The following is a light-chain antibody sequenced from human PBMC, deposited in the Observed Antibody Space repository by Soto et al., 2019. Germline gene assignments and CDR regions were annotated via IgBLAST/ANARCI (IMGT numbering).Light chain of an antibody. CDR1: SSDIGASNF. CDR3: ISYKTDDTVV. CDR2: EAT. J-gene: IGLJ1*01. Sequence: QSALTQPPSVSGSPGQSITVSCTGTSSDIGASNFVSWYQHLPGRAPKVIIFEATNRPSGVSDRFSGSKAGITASLTISGLQADDEAEYFFISYKTDDTVVFGTGTKVTVL. V-gene: IGLV2-14*01.